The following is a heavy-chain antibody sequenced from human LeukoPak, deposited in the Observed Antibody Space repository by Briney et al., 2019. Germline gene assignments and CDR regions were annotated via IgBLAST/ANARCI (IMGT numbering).Heavy chain of an antibody. D-gene: IGHD4-23*01. CDR2: INHSGST. CDR1: GGPFSGYY. CDR3: QYDYGGLDY. V-gene: IGHV4-34*01. Sequence: SETLSLTCAVYGGPFSGYYWSWIRQPPGKGLEWIGEINHSGSTNYNPSLKSRVTISVDTSKNQFSLKLSSVTAADTAVYYCQYDYGGLDYWGQGTLVTVSS. J-gene: IGHJ4*02.